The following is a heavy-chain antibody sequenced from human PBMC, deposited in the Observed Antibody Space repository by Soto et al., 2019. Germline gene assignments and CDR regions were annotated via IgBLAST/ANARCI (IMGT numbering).Heavy chain of an antibody. Sequence: EAQMLESGGGSVQPGGSLRLSCAASGFTFSTYAVAWVRQSPGKGLEWDSSISASGGDTWYADSVKGRFTISRDNSKNTLYLQMNSLRAEDTAVYYCARRPTARASWGQGTLVTVSS. CDR3: ARRPTARAS. CDR2: ISASGGDT. J-gene: IGHJ5*02. V-gene: IGHV3-23*01. D-gene: IGHD1-1*01. CDR1: GFTFSTYA.